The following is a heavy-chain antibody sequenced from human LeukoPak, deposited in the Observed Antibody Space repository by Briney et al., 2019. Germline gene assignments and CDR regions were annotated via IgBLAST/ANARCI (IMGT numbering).Heavy chain of an antibody. CDR3: ARDLKCSSTSCRYYYYYYMDV. CDR1: GGSFSGYY. J-gene: IGHJ6*03. V-gene: IGHV4-34*01. Sequence: SETLSLTCAVYGGSFSGYYWSWIRQPPGKGLEWIGEINHSVSTNYNPSLKSRVTISVDTPKNQFSLKLSSVTAADTAVYYCARDLKCSSTSCRYYYYYYMDVWGKGTTVTVSS. CDR2: INHSVST. D-gene: IGHD2-2*01.